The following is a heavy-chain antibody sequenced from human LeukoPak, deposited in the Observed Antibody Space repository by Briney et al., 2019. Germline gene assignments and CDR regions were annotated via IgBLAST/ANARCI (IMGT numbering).Heavy chain of an antibody. CDR3: ARHGYIQFWLY. Sequence: KSSETLSLTCTVSGASITRDTYFWGWIRQSPEKGLEWIGSIDSSGTTHYNSSLKSRVIISVDTSKNQVSLNLTSVTSADTAVYYCARHGYIQFWLYWGQGTQVIVSS. CDR1: GASITRDTYF. V-gene: IGHV4-39*01. CDR2: IDSSGTT. J-gene: IGHJ4*02. D-gene: IGHD5-18*01.